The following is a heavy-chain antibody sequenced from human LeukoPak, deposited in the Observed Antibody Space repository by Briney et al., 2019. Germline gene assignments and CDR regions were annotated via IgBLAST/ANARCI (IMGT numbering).Heavy chain of an antibody. CDR3: ARYDSSGLEAFDI. Sequence: SETLSLTCTVSGAFIGSGGYYWTWIRQHPGEGLEWIGCMYYSGSTYYNPSLKSRPTISVDTSKTQFSLELSSVTAADTAVYYCARYDSSGLEAFDIWGQGTMVTVSS. CDR1: GAFIGSGGYY. CDR2: MYYSGST. D-gene: IGHD3-22*01. J-gene: IGHJ3*02. V-gene: IGHV4-31*03.